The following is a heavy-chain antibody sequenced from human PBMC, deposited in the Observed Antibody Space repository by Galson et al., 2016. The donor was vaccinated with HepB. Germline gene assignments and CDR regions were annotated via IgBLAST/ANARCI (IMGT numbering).Heavy chain of an antibody. CDR3: ARAQTSRVSGTEGLFDF. D-gene: IGHD1-14*01. Sequence: TLPLTCTVSGTSVDNTAFYWSWIRQFPGQGLEWIGYIYYTGATYYNPSLKSRVTISVDTSVNQFSLTLTAVTAADTAVYFCARAQTSRVSGTEGLFDFWGQGTLVTVSS. CDR2: IYYTGAT. J-gene: IGHJ4*02. CDR1: GTSVDNTAFY. V-gene: IGHV4-31*03.